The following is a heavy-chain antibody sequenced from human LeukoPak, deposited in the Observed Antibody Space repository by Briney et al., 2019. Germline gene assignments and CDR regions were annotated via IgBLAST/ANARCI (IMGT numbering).Heavy chain of an antibody. J-gene: IGHJ4*02. V-gene: IGHV1-18*01. CDR3: ARGGSYHRRYFDS. CDR2: ISAYNGNT. Sequence: ASVKVSCKASGYTFTSYGISWVRQAPGQGGEGMGWISAYNGNTNYAKKLQGRVTITTDTSKSTAYMELRSLRSDDTAVYYCARGGSYHRRYFDSWGQGTLVTVSS. D-gene: IGHD1-26*01. CDR1: GYTFTSYG.